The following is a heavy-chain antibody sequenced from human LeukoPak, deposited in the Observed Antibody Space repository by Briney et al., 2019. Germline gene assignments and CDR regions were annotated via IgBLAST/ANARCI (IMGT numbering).Heavy chain of an antibody. J-gene: IGHJ4*02. CDR2: ISSSSSYI. V-gene: IGHV3-21*01. CDR3: ARDGGGPFDY. D-gene: IGHD2-15*01. CDR1: GFTFSSFG. Sequence: PGGSLRLSCAASGFTFSSFGMTWVRQAPGKGLEWVSSISSSSSYIYYADSVKGRFAISRDNAKNSLYLQMNSLRAEDTAVYYCARDGGGPFDYWGQGTLVTVSS.